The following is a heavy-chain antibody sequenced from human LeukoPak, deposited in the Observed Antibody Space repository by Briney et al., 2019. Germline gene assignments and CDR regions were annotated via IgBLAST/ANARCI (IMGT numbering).Heavy chain of an antibody. V-gene: IGHV3-30*18. J-gene: IGHJ4*02. CDR1: GFTFNIYG. Sequence: GGSLRLSCVVSGFTFNIYGIHWVRQTPGKGLEWVALISYDGSKKWYADAVKGRFTISRDNSQNTLYLHMDSLRTADTAVCYCAKDRSGMEYNFDFWGQGTLVTVSS. CDR2: ISYDGSKK. CDR3: AKDRSGMEYNFDF. D-gene: IGHD1-1*01.